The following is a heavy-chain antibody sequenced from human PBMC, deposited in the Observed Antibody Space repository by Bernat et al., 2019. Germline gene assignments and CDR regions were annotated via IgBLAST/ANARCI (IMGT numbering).Heavy chain of an antibody. CDR2: IYYSGST. V-gene: IGHV4-39*01. CDR3: ARRSLTMDNYIDY. CDR1: GASISSSSYY. J-gene: IGHJ4*02. D-gene: IGHD4/OR15-4a*01. Sequence: QLQLQESGPGLLKPSETLSLTCTVSGASISSSSYYWGWIRQPPGKGLEWIVSIYYSGSTYYNLSLKSRVTISVDTSKNQFSLKLSSVTAADTAVYYCARRSLTMDNYIDYWGQGTLVTVSS.